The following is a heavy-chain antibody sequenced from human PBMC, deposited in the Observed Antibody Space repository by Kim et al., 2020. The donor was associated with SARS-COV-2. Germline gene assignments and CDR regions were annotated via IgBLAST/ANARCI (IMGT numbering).Heavy chain of an antibody. CDR2: IYYSGST. J-gene: IGHJ6*03. V-gene: IGHV4-59*01. D-gene: IGHD6-13*01. CDR3: ARGIAAAGTGYYYMDV. CDR1: GGSISSYY. Sequence: SETLSLTCTVSGGSISSYYWSWIRQPPGKGLEWIGYIYYSGSTNYNPSLKSRVTISVDTSKNQYSLTLSSVTAAATAVSYCARGIAAAGTGYYYMDVWG.